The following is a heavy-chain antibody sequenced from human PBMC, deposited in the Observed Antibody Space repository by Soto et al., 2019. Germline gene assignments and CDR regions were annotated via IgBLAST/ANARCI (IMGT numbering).Heavy chain of an antibody. Sequence: PSETLSLTCIVSGGSINSSYYWGRIRQPPGKAPEWIGSIYYSGTTYYNPSLKSRVTISVDSSRNKVSLKMTSVTAADTAVYYCSRFAARPPFEYWGQGLVVTVSS. V-gene: IGHV4-39*01. CDR2: IYYSGTT. CDR3: SRFAARPPFEY. J-gene: IGHJ4*02. CDR1: GGSINSSYY. D-gene: IGHD6-6*01.